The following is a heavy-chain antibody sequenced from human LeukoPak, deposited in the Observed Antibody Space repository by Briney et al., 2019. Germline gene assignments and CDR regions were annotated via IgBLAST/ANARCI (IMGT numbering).Heavy chain of an antibody. CDR1: GGSISSGGYY. CDR2: IYYSGST. Sequence: PSETLSLTCTVSGGSISSGGYYWSWIRQLPGKGLEWIGYIYYSGSTYYNPSLKSRVIISVDTSKKQFSLMLSSVTAADTAVYYCARGDYIYFDDWGQGTLVTVSS. V-gene: IGHV4-31*03. J-gene: IGHJ4*02. CDR3: ARGDYIYFDD. D-gene: IGHD4-11*01.